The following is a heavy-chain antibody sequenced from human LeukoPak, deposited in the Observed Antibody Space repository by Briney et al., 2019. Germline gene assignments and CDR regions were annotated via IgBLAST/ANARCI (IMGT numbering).Heavy chain of an antibody. Sequence: PWGSLRLSCAASGFTLSSSWMGWVRQAPGKGLEWVGNINQDGTEKYYADSVKGRFTMSRDNAKNSLYLQMNSLRAEDTAVYYCARVPIGAGDYWGQGTLVTVSS. D-gene: IGHD6-19*01. J-gene: IGHJ4*02. V-gene: IGHV3-7*04. CDR3: ARVPIGAGDY. CDR1: GFTLSSSW. CDR2: INQDGTEK.